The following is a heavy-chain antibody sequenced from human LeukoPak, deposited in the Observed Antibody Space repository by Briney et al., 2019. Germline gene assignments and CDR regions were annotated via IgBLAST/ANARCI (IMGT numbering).Heavy chain of an antibody. D-gene: IGHD1-26*01. Sequence: GGSLRLSCAASGFTFDDYTMHWVRQAPGKGLEWVSLISWDGGSTYYADSVKGRFTISRDNSNNTVYLQMNSLRAEDTAVYYCAKDQSRVGASDPFDYWGQGMQVGVSS. V-gene: IGHV3-43*01. CDR2: ISWDGGST. CDR1: GFTFDDYT. CDR3: AKDQSRVGASDPFDY. J-gene: IGHJ4*02.